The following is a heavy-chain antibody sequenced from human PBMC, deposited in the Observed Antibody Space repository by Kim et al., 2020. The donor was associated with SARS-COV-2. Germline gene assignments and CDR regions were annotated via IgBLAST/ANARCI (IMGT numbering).Heavy chain of an antibody. Sequence: LRSRVTISVNTSKNQFSLKLSSVAAADTAVYYCARQQTIAVAGIQYFDYWGQGTLVTVST. D-gene: IGHD6-19*01. V-gene: IGHV4-59*08. J-gene: IGHJ4*02. CDR3: ARQQTIAVAGIQYFDY.